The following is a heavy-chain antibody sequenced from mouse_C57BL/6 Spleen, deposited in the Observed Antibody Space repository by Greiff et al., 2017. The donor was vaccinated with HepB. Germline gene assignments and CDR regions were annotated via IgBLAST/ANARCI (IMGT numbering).Heavy chain of an antibody. CDR1: GYTFTSYW. CDR3: TGSDDYDWMDY. CDR2: IYPGNSDT. D-gene: IGHD2-4*01. V-gene: IGHV1-5*01. J-gene: IGHJ4*01. Sequence: VQLQQSGTVLARPGASVKMSCKTSGYTFTSYWMHWVKQRPGQGLEWIGAIYPGNSDTSYNQKFKGKAKRTAVTSASTAYMELSSLTNEDSAVYYCTGSDDYDWMDYWGQGTSVTVSS.